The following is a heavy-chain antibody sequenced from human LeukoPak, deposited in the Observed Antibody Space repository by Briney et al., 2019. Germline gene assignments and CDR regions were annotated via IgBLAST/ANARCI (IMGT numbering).Heavy chain of an antibody. V-gene: IGHV3-30*18. Sequence: GGSLRLSCAASGFTFSRFGMHWVRQAPGKGLEWEAIISYDGNVKYYADSVKGRFTSSRDNSMDTLYLQMNGLSAEDTAMYYCAKAWGYYASGTYYNRIPDPWGQGTLVTVSS. CDR1: GFTFSRFG. J-gene: IGHJ5*02. CDR2: ISYDGNVK. CDR3: AKAWGYYASGTYYNRIPDP. D-gene: IGHD3-10*01.